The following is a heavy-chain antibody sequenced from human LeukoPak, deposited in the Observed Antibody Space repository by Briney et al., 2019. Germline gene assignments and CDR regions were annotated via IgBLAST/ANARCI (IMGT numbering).Heavy chain of an antibody. Sequence: GGSLRLSCAASRFTVSNAWMSWVRQAPGKGLEWVGRIKSKTDGGTTDYAAPVKDRVTISRDDSKNTLYLEVNSLKTDDTAMYYCTTDSRGYYYDHWGQGTLVIVSS. V-gene: IGHV3-15*01. D-gene: IGHD6-13*01. J-gene: IGHJ4*02. CDR1: RFTVSNAW. CDR3: TTDSRGYYYDH. CDR2: IKSKTDGGTT.